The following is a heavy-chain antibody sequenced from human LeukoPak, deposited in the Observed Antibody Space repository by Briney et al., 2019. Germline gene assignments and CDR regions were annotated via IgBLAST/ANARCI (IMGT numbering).Heavy chain of an antibody. J-gene: IGHJ6*02. Sequence: SSETLSLTCTVSGGSISSYYWSWIRQPPGKGLEWIGYIYYSGSTNYNPSLKSRVTMSVDTSKSQFSLKLSSVTAADTAVYYCARDVGSSGNYYYYGMDVWGQGTTVTVSS. CDR3: ARDVGSSGNYYYYGMDV. D-gene: IGHD6-13*01. V-gene: IGHV4-59*01. CDR1: GGSISSYY. CDR2: IYYSGST.